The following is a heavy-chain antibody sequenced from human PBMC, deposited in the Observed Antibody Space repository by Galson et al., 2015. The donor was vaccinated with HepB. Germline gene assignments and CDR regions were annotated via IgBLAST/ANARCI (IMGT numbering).Heavy chain of an antibody. CDR2: IWYDGSDK. CDR1: GFTFSSYG. V-gene: IGHV3-33*08. Sequence: SLRLSCAASGFTFSSYGMHWVRQAPGKGLEWVAVIWYDGSDKYYADSVKGRLTISRDNSKNTVYLQMNSLRAEDTAVYYCARDRGYSGYGRGPRDYWGQGTLVTVSS. J-gene: IGHJ4*02. D-gene: IGHD5-12*01. CDR3: ARDRGYSGYGRGPRDY.